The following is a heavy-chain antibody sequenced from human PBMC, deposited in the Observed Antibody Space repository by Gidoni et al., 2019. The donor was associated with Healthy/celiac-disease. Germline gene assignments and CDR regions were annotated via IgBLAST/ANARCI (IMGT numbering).Heavy chain of an antibody. CDR2: IFSNDEK. CDR3: ARARGYYGTVNRYYFDY. V-gene: IGHV2-26*01. J-gene: IGHJ4*02. D-gene: IGHD4-17*01. Sequence: QVTLKESGPVLVKPTETLTLTCTVSGFSLSNARMGVSWIRQPPGKALEWLAHIFSNDEKSYSTSLKSRLTISKDTSKSQVVLTMTNMDPVDTATYYCARARGYYGTVNRYYFDYWGQGTLVTVSS. CDR1: GFSLSNARMG.